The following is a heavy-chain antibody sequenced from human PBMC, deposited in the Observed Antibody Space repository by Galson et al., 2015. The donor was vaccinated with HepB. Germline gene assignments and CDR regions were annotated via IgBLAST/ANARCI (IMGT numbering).Heavy chain of an antibody. CDR3: AKAFNYDFWSAYLDY. CDR1: GFTLSSNA. J-gene: IGHJ4*02. CDR2: ISGSGGST. D-gene: IGHD3-3*01. V-gene: IGHV3-23*01. Sequence: SQRLSCAASGFTLSSNAMTWVRLAPGKGLEWVSAISGSGGSTYYADSVKGRFSISRDNSRNTLSLQMNSLRAEDTALYYCAKAFNYDFWSAYLDYWGQGTLVTVSS.